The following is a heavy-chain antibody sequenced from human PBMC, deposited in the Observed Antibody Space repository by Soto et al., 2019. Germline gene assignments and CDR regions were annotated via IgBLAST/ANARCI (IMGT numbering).Heavy chain of an antibody. CDR1: GGTFSSYT. CDR2: IIPILGIP. J-gene: IGHJ4*02. V-gene: IGHV1-69*02. CDR3: SAEYGGNSA. Sequence: QVQLVQSGAEVKKPGSSVKVSCKASGGTFSSYTISWVRQAPGPGLECMGRIIPILGIPNYAQKFESRVTITADKSPSTAYMELSSLRSEDTAVYYCSAEYGGNSAWGQGTLVTVSS. D-gene: IGHD4-17*01.